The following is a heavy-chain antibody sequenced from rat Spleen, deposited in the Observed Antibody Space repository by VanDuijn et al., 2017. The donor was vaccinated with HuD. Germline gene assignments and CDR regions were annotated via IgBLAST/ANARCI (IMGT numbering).Heavy chain of an antibody. Sequence: EVKLVESDGGLVQPGKSLKLSCTASGFTFSDYYTAWVRQAPTKGLEWLATISYDGSRTFYRDSVRGRFTISRDNAKSTLYLQMDSLRSEDTATYYCARLGIAAIGNWFGYWGQGTLVTVSS. CDR3: ARLGIAAIGNWFGY. V-gene: IGHV5-29*01. CDR1: GFTFSDYY. D-gene: IGHD1-2*01. CDR2: ISYDGSRT. J-gene: IGHJ3*01.